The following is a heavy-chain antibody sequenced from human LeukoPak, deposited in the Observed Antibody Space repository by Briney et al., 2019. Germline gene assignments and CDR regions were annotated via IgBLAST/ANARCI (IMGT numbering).Heavy chain of an antibody. CDR3: ARASWGSDYYYYMDV. Sequence: PSETLSLTCTVSGDSINSNSYFWGWIRQPPGKGLEWIGSIYYSGSTYYNPSLKSRVTISVDTSKNQFSLKLSSVTAADTAVYYCARASWGSDYYYYMDVWGKGTTVTVSS. V-gene: IGHV4-39*07. CDR1: GDSINSNSYF. D-gene: IGHD3-16*01. CDR2: IYYSGST. J-gene: IGHJ6*03.